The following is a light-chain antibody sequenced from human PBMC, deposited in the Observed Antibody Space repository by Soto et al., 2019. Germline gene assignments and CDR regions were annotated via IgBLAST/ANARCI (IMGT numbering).Light chain of an antibody. J-gene: IGKJ2*01. CDR2: AAS. CDR3: QQYGSSPWMYT. Sequence: EIVLTQSPGTLSLSPGERVTLSCRASQTVSSNYLAWYQQKPGQAPGLLIYAASSRAAGIADRFSASGSGTDFTLTISRLEPEDSAVYYCQQYGSSPWMYTFGQGTKVEIK. CDR1: QTVSSNY. V-gene: IGKV3-20*01.